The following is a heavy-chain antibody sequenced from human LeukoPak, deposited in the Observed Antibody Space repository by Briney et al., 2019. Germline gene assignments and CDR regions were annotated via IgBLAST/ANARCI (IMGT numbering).Heavy chain of an antibody. V-gene: IGHV3-48*01. Sequence: GGSLRLSCAASGFTFSSYSMNWVRQAPGKGLEWVSYISSSSSTLYYADSVKGRFTISRDNAKNSLYLQMNSLRAEDTAVYYCARDQWVGGCYDYVWGSYRYTVLADYWGQGTLVTVSS. CDR3: ARDQWVGGCYDYVWGSYRYTVLADY. D-gene: IGHD3-16*02. CDR2: ISSSSSTL. CDR1: GFTFSSYS. J-gene: IGHJ4*02.